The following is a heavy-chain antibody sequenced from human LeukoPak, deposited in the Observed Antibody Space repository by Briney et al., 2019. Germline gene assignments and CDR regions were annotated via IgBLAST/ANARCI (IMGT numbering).Heavy chain of an antibody. CDR2: IDGSSSHI. J-gene: IGHJ1*01. Sequence: GGSLRLSCAASGFSFSNYAMNWVRQAPGKGLEWVSSIDGSSSHIYYADSVKGRFTISRDNTKSSLYLQMNSLRAEDMAVYYCARGYCGGDCYGDWGQGTLVTVSP. CDR3: ARGYCGGDCYGD. CDR1: GFSFSNYA. V-gene: IGHV3-21*01. D-gene: IGHD2-21*02.